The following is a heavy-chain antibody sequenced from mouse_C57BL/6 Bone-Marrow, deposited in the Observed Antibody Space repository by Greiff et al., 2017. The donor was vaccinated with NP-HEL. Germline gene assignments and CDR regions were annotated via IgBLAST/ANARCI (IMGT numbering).Heavy chain of an antibody. V-gene: IGHV5-17*01. CDR3: ANHYGAY. Sequence: EVQLQESGGGLVKPGGSLKLSCAASGFTFSDYGMHWVRQAPEKGLEWVAYISSGSSTIYYADTVKGRFTISSDNAKNTLFLQMTSLRSEDTAMYYCANHYGAYWGQGTLVTVSA. CDR1: GFTFSDYG. J-gene: IGHJ3*01. D-gene: IGHD1-1*01. CDR2: ISSGSSTI.